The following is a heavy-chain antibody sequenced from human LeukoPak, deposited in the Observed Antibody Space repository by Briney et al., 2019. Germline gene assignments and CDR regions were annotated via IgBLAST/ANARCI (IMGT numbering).Heavy chain of an antibody. CDR2: ITYNSGTI. J-gene: IGHJ4*02. V-gene: IGHV3-48*02. CDR3: AKPGTVVTAPFDY. Sequence: GGSLRLSCAASGFTFRSYAMQWVRQAPGKGLEWVSYITYNSGTIFYADSVKGRFTISRDNAKDSLYLQMSSLRDEDTAVYYCAKPGTVVTAPFDYWGQGTLVTVSS. D-gene: IGHD4-23*01. CDR1: GFTFRSYA.